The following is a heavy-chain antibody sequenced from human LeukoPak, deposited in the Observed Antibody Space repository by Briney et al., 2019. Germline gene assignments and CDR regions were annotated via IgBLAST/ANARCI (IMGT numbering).Heavy chain of an antibody. V-gene: IGHV4-34*01. J-gene: IGHJ6*04. D-gene: IGHD3-16*01. CDR3: ARSMITFGAPYYYYYGMDV. Sequence: PSETLSLTCAVYGGSFSGYYWSWIRQPPGKGLEWIGEINHSGSTNYNPSLKSRVTISVETSKNQFSLKLSSVTAADTAVYYCARSMITFGAPYYYYYGMDVWGKGTTVTVSS. CDR1: GGSFSGYY. CDR2: INHSGST.